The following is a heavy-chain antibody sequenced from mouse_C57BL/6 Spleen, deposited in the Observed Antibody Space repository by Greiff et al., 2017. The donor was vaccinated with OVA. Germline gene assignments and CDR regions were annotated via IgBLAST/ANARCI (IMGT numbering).Heavy chain of an antibody. Sequence: VQLQQSGPELVKPGASVKISCKASGYTFTDYYMNWVKQSHGKSLEWIGDINPNNGGTSYNQKFKGKATLTVDKSSSTAYMELRSLTSEDSAVYYCARRGGDYDYDEWFAYWGQGTLVTVSA. J-gene: IGHJ3*01. V-gene: IGHV1-26*01. CDR3: ARRGGDYDYDEWFAY. CDR2: INPNNGGT. CDR1: GYTFTDYY. D-gene: IGHD2-4*01.